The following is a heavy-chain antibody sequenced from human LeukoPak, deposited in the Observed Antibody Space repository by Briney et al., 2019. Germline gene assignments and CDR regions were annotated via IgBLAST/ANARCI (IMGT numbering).Heavy chain of an antibody. V-gene: IGHV3-11*01. CDR2: IRSLRSTI. CDR3: ARELTRSGDF. CDR1: GFTLCEDY. Sequence: GGSLRLSCAASGFTLCEDYMNCICEAPGKGLGWIAVIRSLRSTIHYADSVKGRFTVSRDNARKSLYLQMNSLRGEDTAIYYCARELTRSGDFWGQGTLVTVSA. J-gene: IGHJ4*02. D-gene: IGHD3-9*01.